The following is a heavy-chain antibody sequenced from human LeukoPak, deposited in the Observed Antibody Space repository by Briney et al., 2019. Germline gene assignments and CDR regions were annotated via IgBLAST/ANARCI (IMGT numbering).Heavy chain of an antibody. J-gene: IGHJ4*02. Sequence: ASEKVSCKASGYTFTSYDINWVRQATGQGLEWVGWMNPNSGNTGYAQKFQGRVTMTRNTFISTAYMELSSLRSEDTAVYYCARVIVRQLVGDDYWGQGTLVTVSS. V-gene: IGHV1-8*01. CDR2: MNPNSGNT. D-gene: IGHD6-13*01. CDR1: GYTFTSYD. CDR3: ARVIVRQLVGDDY.